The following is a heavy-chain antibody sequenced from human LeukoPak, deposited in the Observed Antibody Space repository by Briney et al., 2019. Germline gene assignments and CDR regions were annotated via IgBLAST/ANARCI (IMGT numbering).Heavy chain of an antibody. V-gene: IGHV1-2*03. CDR1: GYTFTGYY. CDR3: ARDIGSAYRNGLYYCFGMDV. D-gene: IGHD5-18*01. J-gene: IGHJ6*02. Sequence: LGASVKVSCKASGYTFTGYYMHWVRQAPGQGLEWMGWINPNSGDTNYAQKFQGRVTMTRDTSISTAYVELSRLRSDDTAVYYCARDIGSAYRNGLYYCFGMDVWGQGTTVTVS. CDR2: INPNSGDT.